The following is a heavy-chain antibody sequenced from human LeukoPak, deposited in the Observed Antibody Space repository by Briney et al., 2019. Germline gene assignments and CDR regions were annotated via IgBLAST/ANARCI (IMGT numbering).Heavy chain of an antibody. Sequence: GGSLRLSCAASGFTFSSYWMSWVRQAPGKGLEWVANIKQDGSEKYYVDSVKGRFTISRDNAKNSLYLQMNSLRAEGTALYYCAKDTPDGTGWYFDLWGRGTLVTVSS. CDR2: IKQDGSEK. D-gene: IGHD3/OR15-3a*01. J-gene: IGHJ2*01. CDR1: GFTFSSYW. CDR3: AKDTPDGTGWYFDL. V-gene: IGHV3-7*03.